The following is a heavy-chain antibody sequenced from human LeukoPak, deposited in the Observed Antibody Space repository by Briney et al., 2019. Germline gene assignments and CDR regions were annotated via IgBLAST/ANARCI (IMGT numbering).Heavy chain of an antibody. D-gene: IGHD1-1*01. J-gene: IGHJ3*02. Sequence: VASVKVSCKASGYTFTSYGISWVRQAPGQGLAWMGWISAYNGNTNYAQKLQGRVTMTTDTSTSTAYMELRSLRSDDTAVYYCARIPLGTTGTPDDAFDIWGQGTMVTVSS. CDR2: ISAYNGNT. V-gene: IGHV1-18*01. CDR3: ARIPLGTTGTPDDAFDI. CDR1: GYTFTSYG.